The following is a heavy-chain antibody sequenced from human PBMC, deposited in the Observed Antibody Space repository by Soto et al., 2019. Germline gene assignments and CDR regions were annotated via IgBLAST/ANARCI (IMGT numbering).Heavy chain of an antibody. CDR2: IYHSGNT. Sequence: SETLSLTCAVSGGSISSGGYSWTWIRQPPGKGLEWIGYIYHSGNTYYNPSLKSRVTISGDRSKNQFTLNLSSVTAADTAVYYGASNVAGYDALDVWGQGTMVNVSS. D-gene: IGHD2-15*01. CDR3: ASNVAGYDALDV. CDR1: GGSISSGGYS. V-gene: IGHV4-30-2*01. J-gene: IGHJ3*01.